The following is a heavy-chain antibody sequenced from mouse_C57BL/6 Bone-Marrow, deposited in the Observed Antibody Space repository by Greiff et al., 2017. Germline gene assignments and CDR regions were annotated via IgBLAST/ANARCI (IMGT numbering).Heavy chain of an antibody. J-gene: IGHJ4*01. V-gene: IGHV1-53*01. D-gene: IGHD3-2*02. Sequence: QVQLQQSGTELVKPGASVKLSCKASGYTFTSYWMHWVKQRPGQGLEWIGNINPSNGGTNYNEKFKSKATLTVDKSSSTAYMQLSSLTSEDSAVYYCAPTAQAHYYAMDYWGQGTSVTVSS. CDR2: INPSNGGT. CDR3: APTAQAHYYAMDY. CDR1: GYTFTSYW.